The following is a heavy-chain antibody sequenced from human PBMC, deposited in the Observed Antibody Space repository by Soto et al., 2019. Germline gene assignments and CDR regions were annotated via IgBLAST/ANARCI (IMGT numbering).Heavy chain of an antibody. D-gene: IGHD3-10*01. CDR3: ARADYATGSYYPDY. V-gene: IGHV4-31*03. J-gene: IGHJ4*02. CDR1: GGFVRRGNYY. CDR2: ISNSGRT. Sequence: QVQLQESGPGLVKPSQTLSLTCTVSGGFVRRGNYYWSWIRQFTGKGLEWIGYISNSGRTQYNPSLMSRITILVDTSKNQFFLELRSVTAAATALYYCARADYATGSYYPDYWGQGTLVTVSS.